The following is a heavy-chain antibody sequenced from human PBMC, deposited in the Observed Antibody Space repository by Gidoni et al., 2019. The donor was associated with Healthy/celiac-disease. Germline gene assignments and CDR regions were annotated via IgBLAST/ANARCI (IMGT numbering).Heavy chain of an antibody. J-gene: IGHJ4*02. CDR3: AREGNYGDYAGVDYFDY. V-gene: IGHV4-31*03. Sequence: QVQLQESGPGLVTPSQTLSLTCTVSGGSISRGGYYWSWIRQHPGKGLEWIGYIYYSGSTYYNPSLKSRVTISVDTSKNQFSLKLSSVTAADTAVYYCAREGNYGDYAGVDYFDYWGQGTLVTVSS. D-gene: IGHD4-17*01. CDR2: IYYSGST. CDR1: GGSISRGGYY.